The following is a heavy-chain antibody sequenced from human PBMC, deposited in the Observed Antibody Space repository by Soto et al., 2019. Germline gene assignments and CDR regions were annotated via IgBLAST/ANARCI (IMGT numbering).Heavy chain of an antibody. J-gene: IGHJ6*02. CDR2: IDTSGST. D-gene: IGHD6-13*01. Sequence: SETLSLTCTVSGASISGYFWTWVRQPAGKGRDWIGRIDTSGSTNYNPSLKSRVTMSVDTSKNQFSLRLTSVTAADTAVYYCATASLSSRWYHFYYYTMDVWGQGTRVTVSS. CDR1: GASISGYF. CDR3: ATASLSSRWYHFYYYTMDV. V-gene: IGHV4-4*07.